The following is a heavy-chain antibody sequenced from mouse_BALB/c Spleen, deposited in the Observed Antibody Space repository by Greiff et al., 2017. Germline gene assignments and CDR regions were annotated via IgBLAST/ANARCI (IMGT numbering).Heavy chain of an antibody. J-gene: IGHJ2*01. CDR2: ISSGGST. D-gene: IGHD2-4*01. CDR1: GFTFSSYA. V-gene: IGHV5-6-5*01. Sequence: EVQLVESGGGLVKPGGSLKLSCAASGFTFSSYAMSWVRQTPEKRLEWVASISSGGSTYYPDSVKGRFTISRDNARNILYLQMSSLRSEDTAMYYCAGGIYYDYPDYWGQGTTLTVSS. CDR3: AGGIYYDYPDY.